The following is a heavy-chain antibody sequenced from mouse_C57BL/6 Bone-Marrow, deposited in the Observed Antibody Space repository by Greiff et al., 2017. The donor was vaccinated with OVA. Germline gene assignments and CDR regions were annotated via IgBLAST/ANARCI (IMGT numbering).Heavy chain of an antibody. CDR2: IRSKSNNYAT. D-gene: IGHD1-2*01. CDR1: GFSFNTYA. V-gene: IGHV10-1*01. Sequence: VQLKESGGGLVQPKGSLKLSCAASGFSFNTYAMNWVRQAPGKGLEWVARIRSKSNNYATYYADSVKDRFTISRDDSESMLYLQMNNLKTEDTAMYYCVRHEDYGLFAYWGQGTLVTVSA. J-gene: IGHJ3*01. CDR3: VRHEDYGLFAY.